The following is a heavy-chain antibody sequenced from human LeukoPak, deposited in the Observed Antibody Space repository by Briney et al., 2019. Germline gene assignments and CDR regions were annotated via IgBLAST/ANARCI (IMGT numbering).Heavy chain of an antibody. D-gene: IGHD6-6*01. CDR3: ASSPPVH. Sequence: GGSLRLSCAASGFTFSSYGMHWVRQAPGKGLEWVAVISYDGSNKYYADSVKGRFTISRDNSKNTLYLQMNSLRAEDTAVYYCASSPPVHWGQGTLVTVSS. V-gene: IGHV3-30*03. J-gene: IGHJ4*02. CDR2: ISYDGSNK. CDR1: GFTFSSYG.